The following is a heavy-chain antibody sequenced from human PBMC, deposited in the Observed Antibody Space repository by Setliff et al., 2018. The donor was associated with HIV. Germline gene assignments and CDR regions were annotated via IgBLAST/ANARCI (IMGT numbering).Heavy chain of an antibody. J-gene: IGHJ4*02. CDR1: GFTFSSYW. CDR3: ARVRSPFYFDY. Sequence: LRLSCAASGFTFSSYWMSWVRQAPGKGLEWLSYIGSSGTPIYYADSVKGRFTISRDNAKNSLNLQMNSLRAEDTAVYYCARVRSPFYFDYWGQGTLVTVSS. CDR2: IGSSGTPI. V-gene: IGHV3-48*04.